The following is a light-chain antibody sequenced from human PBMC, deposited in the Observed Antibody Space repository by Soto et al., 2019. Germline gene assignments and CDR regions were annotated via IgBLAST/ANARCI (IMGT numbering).Light chain of an antibody. J-gene: IGKJ1*01. CDR3: QKYNNWPET. CDR1: QSVSSN. Sequence: EIVMTQSPATLSVSPGERATLSCRASQSVSSNLAWYQQKPGKAPRLFIYGASTKATGIPARFSGSGSGKEYTLTITSMQLVDFAVYYCQKYNNWPETLGQGTKVEIK. V-gene: IGKV3-15*01. CDR2: GAS.